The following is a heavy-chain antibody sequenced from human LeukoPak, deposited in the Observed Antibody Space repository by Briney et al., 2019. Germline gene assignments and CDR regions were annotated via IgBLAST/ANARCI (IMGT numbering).Heavy chain of an antibody. V-gene: IGHV3-30-3*01. CDR1: GFTFSSYA. CDR3: HLGATNGFDY. J-gene: IGHJ4*02. Sequence: GGSLRLSCAASGFTFSSYAMHWVRQAPGKGLEWVAVISYDGSNKYYADSVKGRFTISRDNSKNTLYLQMNSLRAEDTAVYYCHLGATNGFDYWGRGTLVTVSS. CDR2: ISYDGSNK. D-gene: IGHD1-26*01.